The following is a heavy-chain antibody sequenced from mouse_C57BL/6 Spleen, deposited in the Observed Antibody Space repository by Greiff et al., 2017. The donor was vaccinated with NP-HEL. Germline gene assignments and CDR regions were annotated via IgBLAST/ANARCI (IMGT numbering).Heavy chain of an antibody. J-gene: IGHJ2*01. CDR3: TEGHYGSVFDY. D-gene: IGHD1-1*01. CDR1: GFTFSNYW. CDR2: IRLKSDNYAT. Sequence: EVKVEESGGGLVQPGGSMKLSCVASGFTFSNYWMNWVRQSPEKGLEWVAQIRLKSDNYATHYAESVKGRFTISRDDSKSSVYLQMNNLRAEDTGIYYCTEGHYGSVFDYWGQGTTLTVSS. V-gene: IGHV6-3*01.